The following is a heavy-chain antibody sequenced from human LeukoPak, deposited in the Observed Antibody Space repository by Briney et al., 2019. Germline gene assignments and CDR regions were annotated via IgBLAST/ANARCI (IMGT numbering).Heavy chain of an antibody. Sequence: GSLRLSCAASGFIFKDYWMIWVRQAPGKGLEWVANIKQDGSEKYYVDSVKGRFTISRDTAKNSLYLQMNTLRAEDTAMYYCAKDGQPRSRCFDPWGEGTLVTVSS. J-gene: IGHJ5*02. CDR1: GFIFKDYW. D-gene: IGHD3-16*01. CDR3: AKDGQPRSRCFDP. V-gene: IGHV3-7*03. CDR2: IKQDGSEK.